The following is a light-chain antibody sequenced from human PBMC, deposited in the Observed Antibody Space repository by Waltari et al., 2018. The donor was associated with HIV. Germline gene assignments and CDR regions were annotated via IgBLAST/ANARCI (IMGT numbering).Light chain of an antibody. J-gene: IGLJ2*01. CDR3: QSSDNTLSGSV. CDR2: NTN. V-gene: IGLV1-40*01. Sequence: QSVLTQPTSVSGAPGQRVTLPCTADNSNIRTHADPWYQQFPGTAPQLLIYNTNNRPSGVPDRFSGSKSGTSASLAITGLQAEDEADYYCQSSDNTLSGSVFGGGTKLTVL. CDR1: NSNIRTHAD.